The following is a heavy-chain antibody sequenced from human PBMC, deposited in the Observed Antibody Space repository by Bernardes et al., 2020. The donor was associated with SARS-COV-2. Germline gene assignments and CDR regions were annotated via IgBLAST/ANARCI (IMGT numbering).Heavy chain of an antibody. D-gene: IGHD3-3*01. CDR1: GFSVSSHY. CDR3: AREKFWSGYNSPI. Sequence: GGSLRLSCAASGFSVSSHYMSWVRQAPGKGLEWVSVIYSTGATHYADSVKGRFTISRDNSKNTLYLQMNSLRAEDTAVYYCAREKFWSGYNSPIWGKGTMVTVSS. V-gene: IGHV3-53*01. CDR2: IYSTGAT. J-gene: IGHJ3*02.